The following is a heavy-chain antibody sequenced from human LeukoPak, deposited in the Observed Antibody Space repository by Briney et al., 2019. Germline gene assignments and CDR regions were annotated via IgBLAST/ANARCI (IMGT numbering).Heavy chain of an antibody. Sequence: PGGSLRLSCAASGFTFSSYSMNWVRQAPGKGLEWVANIKQDGSEKYYVDSVKGRFTISRDNAKNSLYLQMNSLRAEDTAVYYCARDQDWSGYIFDYWGQGTLVTVSS. D-gene: IGHD3-3*01. CDR1: GFTFSSYS. V-gene: IGHV3-7*01. CDR2: IKQDGSEK. J-gene: IGHJ4*02. CDR3: ARDQDWSGYIFDY.